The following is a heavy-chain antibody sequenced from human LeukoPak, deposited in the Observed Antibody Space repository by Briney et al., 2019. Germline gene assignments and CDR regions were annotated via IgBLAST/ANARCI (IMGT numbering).Heavy chain of an antibody. CDR1: GGYISGYY. CDR3: ARVTDDSSGYYYLYFDY. J-gene: IGHJ4*02. D-gene: IGHD3-22*01. V-gene: IGHV4-59*01. Sequence: SETLSLTCTVSGGYISGYYWSWIRQPPGKGLEWIGYIYYTGSTNYNPSLESRVTISVDSSKSQFSLKLSSVTAADTAVYYCARVTDDSSGYYYLYFDYWGQGTLVTVSS. CDR2: IYYTGST.